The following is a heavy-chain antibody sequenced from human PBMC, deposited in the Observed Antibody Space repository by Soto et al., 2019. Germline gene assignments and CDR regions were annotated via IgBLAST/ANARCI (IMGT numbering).Heavy chain of an antibody. V-gene: IGHV3-11*01. D-gene: IGHD6-13*01. CDR2: ISSSGSTI. CDR1: GFTFSDYY. Sequence: GSLRLSCAASGFTFSDYYMSWIRQAPGKGLEWVSYISSSGSTIYYADSVKGRFTNSRGNAKNSLYLQMNSLRAEDTAVYYCARSGGSSWYQGYFQHWGQGTLVTVSS. CDR3: ARSGGSSWYQGYFQH. J-gene: IGHJ1*01.